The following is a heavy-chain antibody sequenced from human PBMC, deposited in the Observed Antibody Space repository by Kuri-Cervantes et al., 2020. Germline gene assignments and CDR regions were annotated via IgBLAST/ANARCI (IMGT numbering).Heavy chain of an antibody. CDR3: ARDRSGVDY. Sequence: SETLSLTCTVSGGSISSSSYYWGWIRQPPGKGLEWIGSIYYSGSTYYNPSLKSRVNISVDTYKNQFSLKLSSVTAADTAVYYCARDRSGVDYWGQGTLVTVSS. CDR2: IYYSGST. D-gene: IGHD6-19*01. V-gene: IGHV4-39*07. CDR1: GGSISSSSYY. J-gene: IGHJ4*02.